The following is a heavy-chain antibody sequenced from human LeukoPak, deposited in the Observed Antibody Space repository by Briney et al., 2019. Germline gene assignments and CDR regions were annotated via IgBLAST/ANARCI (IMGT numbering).Heavy chain of an antibody. CDR2: IYNSGST. CDR3: VRDRELTY. CDR1: GGSISIYY. J-gene: IGHJ4*02. Sequence: SETLSLTCTVSGGSISIYYWSWIRQPPGKGLEWIGYIYNSGSTIYNPSLRSRVTISVDASKNQFSLKLNSVTAADTAVYYCVRDRELTYWSQGTLVTVSS. D-gene: IGHD1-26*01. V-gene: IGHV4-59*01.